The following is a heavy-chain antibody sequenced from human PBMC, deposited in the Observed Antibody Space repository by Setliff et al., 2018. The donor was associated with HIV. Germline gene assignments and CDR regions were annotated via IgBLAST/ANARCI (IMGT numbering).Heavy chain of an antibody. J-gene: IGHJ3*02. CDR3: ARARERITMIVVVPDAFDI. CDR2: IIPIFGTT. Sequence: SVKVSCKASGGTFSSYAIHWVRQAPGQGLEWMGRIIPIFGTTNYAQKFQGRVTITADKSTSTAYMELSSLRSEDTAVYYCARARERITMIVVVPDAFDIWGQGTMVTVSS. D-gene: IGHD3-22*01. V-gene: IGHV1-69*06. CDR1: GGTFSSYA.